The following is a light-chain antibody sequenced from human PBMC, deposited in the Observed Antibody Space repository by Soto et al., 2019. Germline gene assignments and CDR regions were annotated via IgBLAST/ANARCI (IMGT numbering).Light chain of an antibody. CDR3: ATWHDSLRVWV. CDR2: RNN. Sequence: QSVLTQPPSASGTPGQRVTISCSASSSNIGGNSVYWYQQLPGAAPKLLIYRNNQRPSGVPDRISGSKSGTSASLAISGLRSEDEADYYCATWHDSLRVWVFGGGTKLTVL. CDR1: SSNIGGNS. V-gene: IGLV1-47*01. J-gene: IGLJ3*02.